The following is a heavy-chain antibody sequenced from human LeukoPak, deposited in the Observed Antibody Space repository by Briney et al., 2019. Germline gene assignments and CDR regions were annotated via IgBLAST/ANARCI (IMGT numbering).Heavy chain of an antibody. CDR2: INSVGSST. J-gene: IGHJ4*02. CDR1: GFTFSSYW. V-gene: IGHV3-74*01. D-gene: IGHD3-16*02. CDR3: ARGHYDYVWGSYRYTLPSDY. Sequence: GGSLRLSCAASGFTFSSYWMHWVRQAPGKGLVWVSRINSVGSSTSYADSVKGRFTISRDNAKNTLYLQMNSLRAEDTAVYYCARGHYDYVWGSYRYTLPSDYWGQGTLVTVSS.